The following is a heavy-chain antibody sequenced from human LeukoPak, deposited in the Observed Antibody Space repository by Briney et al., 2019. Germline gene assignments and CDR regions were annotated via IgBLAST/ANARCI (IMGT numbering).Heavy chain of an antibody. Sequence: GGSLRLSCAASGFTFSSYAVSWVRQAPGKGLEWVSAISGSGGSTYYADSVKGRFTISRDNSKNTLYLQMNSLRAEDTAVYYCAKDLRWELLFDYWGQGTLVTVSS. J-gene: IGHJ4*02. CDR1: GFTFSSYA. V-gene: IGHV3-23*01. D-gene: IGHD1-26*01. CDR2: ISGSGGST. CDR3: AKDLRWELLFDY.